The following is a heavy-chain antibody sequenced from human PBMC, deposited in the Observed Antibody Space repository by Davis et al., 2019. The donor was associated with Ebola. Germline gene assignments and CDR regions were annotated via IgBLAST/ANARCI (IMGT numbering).Heavy chain of an antibody. D-gene: IGHD3-3*01. Sequence: GGSLRLSCAASGFTFSSYAMHWVRQAPGKGLEWVAVISYDGSNKYYADSVKGRFTISRDNSKNTLYLQMNSLRAEDTAVYYCARDAPPYYDFWSGYYAYWGQGTLVTVSS. V-gene: IGHV3-30-3*01. CDR1: GFTFSSYA. CDR3: ARDAPPYYDFWSGYYAY. CDR2: ISYDGSNK. J-gene: IGHJ4*02.